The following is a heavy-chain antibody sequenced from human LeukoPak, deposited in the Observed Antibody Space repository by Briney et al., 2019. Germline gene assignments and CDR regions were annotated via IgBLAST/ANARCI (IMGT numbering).Heavy chain of an antibody. CDR2: ISSSSSYI. CDR3: ATGEDCSSTSCYEGY. V-gene: IGHV3-21*01. J-gene: IGHJ4*02. D-gene: IGHD2-2*01. Sequence: PGGSLRLSCAASGFTFSTYSMNWVRQAPGKGLEWVSSISSSSSYIYYADSVKGRFTISRDNAKNSLYLQMNGLRAEDTAVYYCATGEDCSSTSCYEGYWGQGTLVTVSS. CDR1: GFTFSTYS.